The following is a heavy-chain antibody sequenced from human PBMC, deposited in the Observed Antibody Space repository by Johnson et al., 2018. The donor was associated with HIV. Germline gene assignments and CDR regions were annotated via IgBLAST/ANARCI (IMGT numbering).Heavy chain of an antibody. D-gene: IGHD3-22*01. CDR2: ISYDGSNK. CDR3: ARSSGYYGTDAFDI. V-gene: IGHV3-30*03. Sequence: QVQLVESWGGVVQPGRSLRLSCAASGFTFSSYGMHWVRQAPGKGLAWVAVISYDGSNKYYAAPVQGRITISRDNSKNTLYLQINSLKPEDTAVYYCARSSGYYGTDAFDIWGQGTMVTVS. J-gene: IGHJ3*02. CDR1: GFTFSSYG.